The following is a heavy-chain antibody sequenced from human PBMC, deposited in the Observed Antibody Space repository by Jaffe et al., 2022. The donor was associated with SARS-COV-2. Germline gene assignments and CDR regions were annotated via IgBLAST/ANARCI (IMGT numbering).Heavy chain of an antibody. CDR2: LSTDGSSA. CDR3: AKFPGASRGIDF. CDR1: GFTFSNHW. V-gene: IGHV3-74*01. J-gene: IGHJ4*02. Sequence: EVQLVESGGGLVQPGGSLRLSCVASGFTFSNHWMLWVRQAPGKGLVWVSRLSTDGSSATYADSVKGRFTVSRDNAKNTQYLQMNSLRAEDTAVYYCAKFPGASRGIDFWGQGTLVTVSS. D-gene: IGHD1-26*01.